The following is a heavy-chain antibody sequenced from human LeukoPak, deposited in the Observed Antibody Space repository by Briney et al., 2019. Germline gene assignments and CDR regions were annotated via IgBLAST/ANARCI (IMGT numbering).Heavy chain of an antibody. D-gene: IGHD4-17*01. J-gene: IGHJ5*02. Sequence: ASETLSLTCTVSGGSISSYYWSWIRQPAGKGLEWIGRIYTSGSTNYNPSLKSRVTMSVDTSKNQFSLKLSSVTAADTAVYYCARMRLRSTEGNWFDPWGQGTLATVSS. CDR3: ARMRLRSTEGNWFDP. V-gene: IGHV4-4*07. CDR1: GGSISSYY. CDR2: IYTSGST.